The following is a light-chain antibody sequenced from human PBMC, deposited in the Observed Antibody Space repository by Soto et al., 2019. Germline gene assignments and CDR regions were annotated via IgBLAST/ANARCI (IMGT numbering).Light chain of an antibody. V-gene: IGKV1-39*01. Sequence: DIQMTQSPSSLSASVGDRVTITCRASQSISSYLNWYQPKPGKAPKLLIYAASSLQSGVPSRFSGSGSGTDFTLTISSLQPEDFATYYCQQSYSTPRLTFGGGTKVEIK. CDR3: QQSYSTPRLT. CDR2: AAS. CDR1: QSISSY. J-gene: IGKJ4*01.